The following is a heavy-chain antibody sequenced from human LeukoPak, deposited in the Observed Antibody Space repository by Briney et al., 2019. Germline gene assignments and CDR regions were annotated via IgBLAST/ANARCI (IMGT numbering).Heavy chain of an antibody. D-gene: IGHD2-2*01. CDR2: INPNSGGT. V-gene: IGHV1-2*02. J-gene: IGHJ4*02. CDR1: GYTFTAYF. CDR3: ARDRVVPAAITPRVLDY. Sequence: ASVKVSCEASGYTFTAYFIHWVRQAPGQGLEWMGWINPNSGGTNYAQKFQGRVTMTRDTSISTAYMELSRLRSDDTAVYYCARDRVVPAAITPRVLDYWGQGTLVTVSS.